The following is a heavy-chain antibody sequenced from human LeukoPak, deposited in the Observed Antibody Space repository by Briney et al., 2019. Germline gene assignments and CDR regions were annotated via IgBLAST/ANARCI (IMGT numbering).Heavy chain of an antibody. CDR3: ARDYYDSSGYYPEYFQH. CDR2: IKQDGSEK. J-gene: IGHJ1*01. CDR1: GFTFSSYW. Sequence: GGSLRLSCAASGFTFSSYWMSWVRQAPGKGLEWVANIKQDGSEKYYMDSVKGRFTISRDNAKNSLYLQMNSLRAEHTAVYYCARDYYDSSGYYPEYFQHWGQGTLVTVSS. D-gene: IGHD3-22*01. V-gene: IGHV3-7*01.